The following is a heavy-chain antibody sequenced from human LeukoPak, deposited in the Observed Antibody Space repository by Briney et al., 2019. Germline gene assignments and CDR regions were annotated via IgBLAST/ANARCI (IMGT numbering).Heavy chain of an antibody. CDR2: MNPNSGNT. D-gene: IGHD4-11*01. CDR1: GYTFTGCY. J-gene: IGHJ5*02. Sequence: GASVKVSCKASGYTFTGCYMHWVRQATGQGLEWMGWMNPNSGNTGYAQKFQGRVTITRNTSISTAYMELSSLRSEDTAVYYCARGPTRRMTTVTTNWFDPWGQGTLVTVSS. V-gene: IGHV1-8*03. CDR3: ARGPTRRMTTVTTNWFDP.